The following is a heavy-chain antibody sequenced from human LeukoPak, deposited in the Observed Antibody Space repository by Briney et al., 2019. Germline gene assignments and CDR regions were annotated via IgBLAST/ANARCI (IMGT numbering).Heavy chain of an antibody. J-gene: IGHJ1*01. V-gene: IGHV3-48*03. Sequence: PGGSLRLSCTASGFTFSGYEMNWVRQAPGKGLEWVSYISSSGNSIYYADSVKGRFTISRYNAKNSLYLQMNSLRAEDMAVYYCARGRFGSCWGQGTLVTVSS. D-gene: IGHD6-13*01. CDR2: ISSSGNSI. CDR1: GFTFSGYE. CDR3: ARGRFGSC.